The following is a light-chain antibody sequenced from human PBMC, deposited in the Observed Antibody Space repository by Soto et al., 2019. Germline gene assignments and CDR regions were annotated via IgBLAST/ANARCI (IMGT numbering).Light chain of an antibody. CDR1: SSDVGGYNY. V-gene: IGLV2-14*01. CDR3: SSYTCSSTLGV. CDR2: DVS. J-gene: IGLJ2*01. Sequence: QSVLTQPASVSGSPGQSITISCTGTSSDVGGYNYVSWYQQHPGKAPKLMIYDVSNRPSGVSNRFSGSKAGNTASLTISGLQAEDEADYYGSSYTCSSTLGVFGGGTKVSV.